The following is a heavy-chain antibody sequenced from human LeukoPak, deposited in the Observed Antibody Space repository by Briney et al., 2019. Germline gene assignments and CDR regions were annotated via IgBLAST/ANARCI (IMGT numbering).Heavy chain of an antibody. CDR3: ARVHYYDSSGYRQFDY. Sequence: SQTLSLTCAISGDSVSSNSAAWNRIRQSPSRGLEWLGRTYYRSKWYNDYAVSVKSRITINPDTSKNQFSLQLNSVTPEDTAVYYCARVHYYDSSGYRQFDYWGQGTLVTVSS. D-gene: IGHD3-22*01. CDR1: GDSVSSNSAA. CDR2: TYYRSKWYN. V-gene: IGHV6-1*01. J-gene: IGHJ4*02.